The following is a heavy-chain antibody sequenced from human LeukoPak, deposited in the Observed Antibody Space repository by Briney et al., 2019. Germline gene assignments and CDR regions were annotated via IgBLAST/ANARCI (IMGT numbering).Heavy chain of an antibody. CDR1: GGSFSGYY. CDR3: ARAMYYYDSSGYRRGDFDY. J-gene: IGHJ4*02. V-gene: IGHV4-34*01. CDR2: INHSGST. D-gene: IGHD3-22*01. Sequence: PSETLSLTCAVYGGSFSGYYWSWIRQPPGKGLEWIGEINHSGSTNYNPSLKSRVTISVDMSKNQFSLKLSSVTAADTAVYYCARAMYYYDSSGYRRGDFDYWGQGTLVTVSS.